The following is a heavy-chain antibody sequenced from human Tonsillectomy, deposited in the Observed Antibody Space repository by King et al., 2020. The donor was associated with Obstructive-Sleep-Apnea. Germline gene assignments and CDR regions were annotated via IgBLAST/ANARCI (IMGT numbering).Heavy chain of an antibody. Sequence: VQLVESGGGVVQPGRSLRLSCAASGFTFSSYGMHWVRQAPGKGLEWVAFIRYDGSNKYYADSVKGRFTISRDNSKNTLYLQMNSLRAEDTAVYYCAKDGVRKFEQWLPAYGMDVWGQGTTVTVSS. CDR2: IRYDGSNK. CDR3: AKDGVRKFEQWLPAYGMDV. CDR1: GFTFSSYG. J-gene: IGHJ6*02. V-gene: IGHV3-30*02. D-gene: IGHD6-19*01.